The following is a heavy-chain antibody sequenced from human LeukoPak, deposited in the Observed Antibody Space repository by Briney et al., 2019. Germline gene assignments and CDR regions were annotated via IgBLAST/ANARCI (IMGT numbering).Heavy chain of an antibody. Sequence: SETLSLTCTVSGGSISSSSYYWGWIRQPPGKGLEWIGSIYYSGSTYYNPSLKSRVTISVDTSKNQFSLKLSSVTAADTAVYYCARSPYYYDSSGYYYGGSFDYWGQGTLVTVPS. CDR3: ARSPYYYDSSGYYYGGSFDY. V-gene: IGHV4-39*01. D-gene: IGHD3-22*01. CDR2: IYYSGST. CDR1: GGSISSSSYY. J-gene: IGHJ4*02.